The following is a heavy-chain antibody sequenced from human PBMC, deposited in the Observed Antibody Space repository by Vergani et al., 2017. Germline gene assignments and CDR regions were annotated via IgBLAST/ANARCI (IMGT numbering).Heavy chain of an antibody. CDR3: ARERREYSYGYSYYYYYMDV. D-gene: IGHD5-18*01. CDR1: GFTFSDYY. V-gene: IGHV3-11*01. Sequence: QVQLVESGGGLVKPGGSLRLSCAASGFTFSDYYMSWIRQAPGKGLEWVSYISSSGSTIYYADSVKGRFTISRDNAKNSLYLQMNSLRAEDTAVYYCARERREYSYGYSYYYYYMDVWGKGTTVTVSS. CDR2: ISSSGSTI. J-gene: IGHJ6*03.